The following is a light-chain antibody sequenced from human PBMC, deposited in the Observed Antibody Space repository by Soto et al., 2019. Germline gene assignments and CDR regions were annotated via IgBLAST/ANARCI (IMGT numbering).Light chain of an antibody. CDR3: QQYNSWPPIT. J-gene: IGKJ5*01. V-gene: IGKV3-15*01. CDR2: RTS. Sequence: EIVMSQSPATLSVSPGERATLSCRASQSISSNLAWYQQKPGQAPRLLMFRTSSRATGIPARFSGSGSGTEFTLTISSLQSEDFAVYYCQQYNSWPPITFGQGTRLEI. CDR1: QSISSN.